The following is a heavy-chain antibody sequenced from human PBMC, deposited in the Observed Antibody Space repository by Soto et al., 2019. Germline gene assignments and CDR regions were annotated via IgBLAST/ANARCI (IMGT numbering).Heavy chain of an antibody. CDR1: VFTFNTW. CDR3: ATLGLQQPF. D-gene: IGHD2-21*02. Sequence: PGGSLRLSCAASVFTFNTWMHWVRQAPGEGLVWVSSIDSDGSITSYADSVKGRFTISRDNAKKTLYLQMNSLRAEDTAVYYCATLGLQQPFWGQGTLVTVSS. J-gene: IGHJ4*02. V-gene: IGHV3-74*01. CDR2: IDSDGSIT.